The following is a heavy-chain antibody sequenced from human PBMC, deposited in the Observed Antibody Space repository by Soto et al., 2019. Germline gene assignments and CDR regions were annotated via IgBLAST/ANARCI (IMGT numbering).Heavy chain of an antibody. V-gene: IGHV1-3*01. Sequence: QVQLVQSGAEVKKPGASVKVSCKTSGYTFTSYAMHWVRQAPGQRLEWMGWISAGTGNTKYSQKFQGRVTIAIDTSASTGYMELSSLRSEDTAVYFCARATGYNYGPAFDYWGQGTLVTVSS. J-gene: IGHJ4*02. CDR1: GYTFTSYA. CDR3: ARATGYNYGPAFDY. D-gene: IGHD5-18*01. CDR2: ISAGTGNT.